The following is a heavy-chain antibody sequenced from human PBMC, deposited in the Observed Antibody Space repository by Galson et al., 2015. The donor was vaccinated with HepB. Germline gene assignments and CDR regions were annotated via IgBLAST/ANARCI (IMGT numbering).Heavy chain of an antibody. CDR3: STGNWGVLEY. J-gene: IGHJ4*02. CDR1: GHTFTGYH. Sequence: SVKVSCKASGHTFTGYHMHWVRQAPGQGLEWMGWINPHSGGTKYSQNFQGRVTMTRDTSINTAYMELSRLRSDDTAVYYCSTGNWGVLEYWGQGTLVPVSS. D-gene: IGHD7-27*01. V-gene: IGHV1-2*02. CDR2: INPHSGGT.